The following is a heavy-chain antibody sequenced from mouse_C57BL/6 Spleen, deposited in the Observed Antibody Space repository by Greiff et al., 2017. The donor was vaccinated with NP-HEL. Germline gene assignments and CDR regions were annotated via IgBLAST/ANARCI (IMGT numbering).Heavy chain of an antibody. V-gene: IGHV5-6*01. CDR2: ISSGGSYT. CDR3: AGLTGSWFAD. D-gene: IGHD4-1*01. CDR1: GFTFSSYG. Sequence: EVQGVESGRDLVKPGGSLKLSCAASGFTFSSYGMSWVRQTPDKRLEWVATISSGGSYTYYPDSVKGRFTISRDNAKNTLYLQMSSLKSEDTAMYYCAGLTGSWFADWGQGTLVTVSA. J-gene: IGHJ3*01.